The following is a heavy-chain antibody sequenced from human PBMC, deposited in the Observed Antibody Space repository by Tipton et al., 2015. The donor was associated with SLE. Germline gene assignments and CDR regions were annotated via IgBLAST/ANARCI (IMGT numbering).Heavy chain of an antibody. V-gene: IGHV4-59*11. D-gene: IGHD3-22*01. CDR1: GGSISSHY. CDR3: ARDRKYYYDSSGYYRYFDY. CDR2: IYYSGST. Sequence: TLSLTCTVSGGSISSHYWSWIRQPPGKGLEWIGYIYYSGSTNYNPPLKSRVTISVDTSKNQFSLKLSSVTAADTAVYYCARDRKYYYDSSGYYRYFDYWGQGTLVTVSS. J-gene: IGHJ4*02.